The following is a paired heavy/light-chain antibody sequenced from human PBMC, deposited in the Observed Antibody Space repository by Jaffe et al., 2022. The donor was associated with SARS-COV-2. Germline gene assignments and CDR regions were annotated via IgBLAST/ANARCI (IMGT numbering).Heavy chain of an antibody. V-gene: IGHV3-9*01. CDR1: GFTFGDYA. J-gene: IGHJ4*02. CDR3: AKVGRSGSDYGYYFED. Sequence: EVQLVESGGGLVQPGRSLRLSCAASGFTFGDYAMHWVRQAPGKGLEWVAGISWNSGVVGYADSVKGRFTISRDNAKNSLNLQMNSLRAEDTALYYCAKVGRSGSDYGYYFEDWGQGTLVTVSS. CDR2: ISWNSGVV. D-gene: IGHD5-12*01.
Light chain of an antibody. J-gene: IGLJ3*02. Sequence: QSALTQPASVSGTPGQSITISCTGTSSDVGSYNLVSWYQQHPGKAPKLMIYEVSKRPSGVSTRFSGSKSGSTASLTISGLQAEDEADYYCCSYAGSVTWVFGGGTKLTVL. CDR3: CSYAGSVTWV. V-gene: IGLV2-23*02. CDR2: EVS. CDR1: SSDVGSYNL.